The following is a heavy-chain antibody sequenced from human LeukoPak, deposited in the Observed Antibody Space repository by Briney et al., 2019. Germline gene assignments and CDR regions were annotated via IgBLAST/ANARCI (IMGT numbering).Heavy chain of an antibody. CDR1: GGSVTTTNW. J-gene: IGHJ4*02. CDR2: VHLDGRT. CDR3: AREGGYYRPLDY. D-gene: IGHD3-22*01. V-gene: IGHV4-4*02. Sequence: SETLSLTCGVSGGSVTTTNWWTWARQPPGKGLEWIGEVHLDGRTNYNPSLTSRLTMSVDLSENHISLKLASVTAADTAVYYCAREGGYYRPLDYSGPGTLVTVSS.